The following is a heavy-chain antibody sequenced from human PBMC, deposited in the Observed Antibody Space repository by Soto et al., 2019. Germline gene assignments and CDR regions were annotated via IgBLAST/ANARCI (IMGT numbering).Heavy chain of an antibody. J-gene: IGHJ6*02. CDR2: INPSGGST. CDR3: GVLQGRYGMDV. CDR1: GYTFTSYY. V-gene: IGHV1-46*01. D-gene: IGHD4-4*01. Sequence: ASVKVSCKASGYTFTSYYMHWVRQAPGQGLEWMGIINPSGGSTSYAQKFQGRVTMTRDTSTSTVYMELSSLRSEDTAVYYCGVLQGRYGMDVWGQGTTVTVSS.